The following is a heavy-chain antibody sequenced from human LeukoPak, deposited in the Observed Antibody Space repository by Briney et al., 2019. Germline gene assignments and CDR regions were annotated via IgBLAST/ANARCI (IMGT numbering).Heavy chain of an antibody. V-gene: IGHV4-39*07. CDR2: IYYSGST. J-gene: IGHJ6*03. Sequence: SETLSLTCTVSGGSISSSSYYWGWIRQPPGKGLEWIGSIYYSGSTYYNPSLKSRVTISVDTSKNQFSLKLSSVTAADTAVYYCARGLGCSSTSCLYYYYYYYMDVWGKGTTVTVSS. CDR1: GGSISSSSYY. D-gene: IGHD2-2*01. CDR3: ARGLGCSSTSCLYYYYYYYMDV.